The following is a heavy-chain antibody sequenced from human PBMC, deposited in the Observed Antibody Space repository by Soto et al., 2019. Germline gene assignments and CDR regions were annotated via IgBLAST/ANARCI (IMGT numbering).Heavy chain of an antibody. D-gene: IGHD6-13*01. CDR2: VWYDGSTK. CDR3: ARIHRAGNLVGGFDY. CDR1: GFTFSNYG. Sequence: QVQLVESGGGVVQPGRSLRLSCAASGFTFSNYGMHWVRQAPGKGLEWVAVVWYDGSTKYYIDSVKGRFSISRDNSKNTLYLQMNSLRGDDTAVYFCARIHRAGNLVGGFDYWGQGTLVTVSS. V-gene: IGHV3-33*01. J-gene: IGHJ4*02.